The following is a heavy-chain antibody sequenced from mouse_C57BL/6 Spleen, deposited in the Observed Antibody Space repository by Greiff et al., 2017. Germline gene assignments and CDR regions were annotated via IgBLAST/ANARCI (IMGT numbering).Heavy chain of an antibody. D-gene: IGHD2-1*01. CDR1: GYTFTSYW. V-gene: IGHV1-72*01. J-gene: IGHJ4*01. CDR3: ASNYDDYAMGY. CDR2: IDPNSGGT. Sequence: QVQLQQSGAELVKPGASVKLSCKASGYTFTSYWMHWVKQRPGRGLEWIGRIDPNSGGTKYNEKFKSKATLAVDKPSSTAYMQRGSLTSEDSAVYYCASNYDDYAMGYWGQGASVTVSS.